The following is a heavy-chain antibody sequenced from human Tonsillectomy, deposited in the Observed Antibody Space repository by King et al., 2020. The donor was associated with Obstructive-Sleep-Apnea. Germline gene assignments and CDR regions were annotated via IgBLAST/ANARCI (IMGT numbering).Heavy chain of an antibody. CDR2: IKYDGSEK. CDR1: GFTFSSYW. CDR3: ARLFV. J-gene: IGHJ4*02. Sequence: VQLVESGGGLVQPGGSLRLSCVASGFTFSSYWMTWVRQAPGKGLEWVANIKYDGSEKYYVDSVKGRFTISRGNGKNSVYLQMNSLRAEDTAVYYCARLFVWGQGRLVTVSS. D-gene: IGHD3-10*02. V-gene: IGHV3-7*03.